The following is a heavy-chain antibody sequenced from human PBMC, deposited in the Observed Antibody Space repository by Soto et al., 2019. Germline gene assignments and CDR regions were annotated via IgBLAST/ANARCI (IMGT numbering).Heavy chain of an antibody. Sequence: PGGSLRLSCAASGFTFSNAWMNWVRQAPGKGLEWVGRIKSKTDGGTTDYAAPVKGRFTISRDDSKNTLYLQMNSLKTEDTAVYYCTTDNWNYAGYFDYWGQGTLVTVSS. J-gene: IGHJ4*02. CDR1: GFTFSNAW. D-gene: IGHD1-7*01. CDR3: TTDNWNYAGYFDY. CDR2: IKSKTDGGTT. V-gene: IGHV3-15*07.